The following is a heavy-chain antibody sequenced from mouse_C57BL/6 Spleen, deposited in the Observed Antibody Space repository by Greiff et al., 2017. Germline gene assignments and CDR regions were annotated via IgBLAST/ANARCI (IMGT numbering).Heavy chain of an antibody. CDR1: GFTFTDYY. J-gene: IGHJ4*01. V-gene: IGHV7-3*01. CDR2: IRNKANGYTT. CDR3: ARSRSSYAMDY. D-gene: IGHD1-1*01. Sequence: EVHLVESGGGLVQPGGSLSLSCAASGFTFTDYYMSWVRQPPGKALEWLGFIRNKANGYTTEYSASVKGRFTISRDNSQSILYLQMNALRAEDSATYYCARSRSSYAMDYWGQGTSVTVSS.